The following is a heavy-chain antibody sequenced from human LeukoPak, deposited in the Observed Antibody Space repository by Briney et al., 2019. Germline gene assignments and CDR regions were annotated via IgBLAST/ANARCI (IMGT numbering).Heavy chain of an antibody. CDR1: GFTFSCYA. J-gene: IGHJ5*02. Sequence: GRSLRLSCAASGFTFSCYAMHWVRQAPGKGLEWVAVILYDGSNKYYADSVKGRFTIFRDNSKNMLYLRVNSLRTEDTAVYYCARGSGDFDLWGQGTLLTVSS. CDR3: ARGSGDFDL. D-gene: IGHD3-10*01. V-gene: IGHV3-30-3*01. CDR2: ILYDGSNK.